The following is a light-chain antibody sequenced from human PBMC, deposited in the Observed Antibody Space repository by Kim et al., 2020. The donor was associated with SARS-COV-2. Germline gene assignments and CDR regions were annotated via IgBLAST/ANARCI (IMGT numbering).Light chain of an antibody. CDR1: QSIGSW. CDR3: QQYNSYPWT. V-gene: IGKV1-5*03. CDR2: KAS. Sequence: ASLGDRVTITCRASQSIGSWLAWYQHKPGKAPKVLIYKASSSESGVPSRFSGSGSGTEFTLTISSLQPDDFATYYCQQYNSYPWTFGQGTKVEVK. J-gene: IGKJ1*01.